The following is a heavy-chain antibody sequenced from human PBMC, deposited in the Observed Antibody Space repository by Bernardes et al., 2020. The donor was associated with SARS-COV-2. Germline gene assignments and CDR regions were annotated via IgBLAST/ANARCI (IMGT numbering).Heavy chain of an antibody. CDR1: GYTFSAYY. CDR3: ARDENPGAIYVYGDHCDS. J-gene: IGHJ4*02. V-gene: IGHV1-2*02. CDR2: INPNSGDT. Sequence: WKAFGYTFSAYYIHWVREAPGQGLEWMGWINPNSGDTNYAQRFQGRVTMTRDMSISTAYMDLSRLGSDDTAVYYCARDENPGAIYVYGDHCDSWGQGTLVTVSS. D-gene: IGHD3-10*02.